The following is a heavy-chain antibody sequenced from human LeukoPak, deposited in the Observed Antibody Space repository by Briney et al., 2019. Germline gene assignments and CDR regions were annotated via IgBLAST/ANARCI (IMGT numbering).Heavy chain of an antibody. CDR1: GFTFSSYS. J-gene: IGHJ3*02. V-gene: IGHV3-48*04. CDR2: ISRSSGTI. D-gene: IGHD2-15*01. CDR3: VGIVAVVAATGNAFDI. Sequence: PGGSLRLSCAASGFTFSSYSMNWVRQAPGKGLEWVSYISRSSGTIYYADSVKGRFSISRDNTKNSLYLQMNSLRAEDTAVYYCVGIVAVVAATGNAFDIWGQGTMVTVSS.